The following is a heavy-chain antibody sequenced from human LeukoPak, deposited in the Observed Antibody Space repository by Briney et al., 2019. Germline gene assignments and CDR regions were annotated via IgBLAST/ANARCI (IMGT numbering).Heavy chain of an antibody. CDR2: INHSGST. CDR1: GGSFSGYY. V-gene: IGHV4-34*01. CDR3: ARDTYYYDSSGYSNFDY. D-gene: IGHD3-22*01. J-gene: IGHJ4*02. Sequence: SETLSLTCAVYGGSFSGYYWSWIRQPPGKGLEWIGEINHSGSTNYNPSLKSRVTISVDTSKNQFSLKLSSVTAADTAVYYCARDTYYYDSSGYSNFDYWGQGTLVTVSS.